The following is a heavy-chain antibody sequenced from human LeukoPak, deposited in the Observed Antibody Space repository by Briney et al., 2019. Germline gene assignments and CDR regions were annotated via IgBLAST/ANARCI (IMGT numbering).Heavy chain of an antibody. D-gene: IGHD3-10*01. V-gene: IGHV4-4*07. CDR1: GGSISSYY. CDR3: ARGLNYYYGSGSPFDY. Sequence: SETLSLTCTVSGGSISSYYWSWIRQPAGKGLEWIGRIYTSGSTNYNPSLKSRVTMSVDTSKNQFSLKLSSVTAADTAVYYCARGLNYYYGSGSPFDYWGQGTLVTVSS. J-gene: IGHJ4*02. CDR2: IYTSGST.